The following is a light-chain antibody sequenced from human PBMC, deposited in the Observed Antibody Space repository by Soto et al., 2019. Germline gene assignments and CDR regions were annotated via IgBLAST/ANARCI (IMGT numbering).Light chain of an antibody. CDR2: GAS. V-gene: IGKV3-20*01. CDR3: QQYGGSPPFT. J-gene: IGKJ3*01. Sequence: EIVLTQSPGTLSLSPGERATLSCRASQSVSSSHLAWYQQKPGQAPRLLISGASSRATGIPDRFSGSGSGTDFTLTISRLEPEDFAVYYCQQYGGSPPFTFGPGTKVDIK. CDR1: QSVSSSH.